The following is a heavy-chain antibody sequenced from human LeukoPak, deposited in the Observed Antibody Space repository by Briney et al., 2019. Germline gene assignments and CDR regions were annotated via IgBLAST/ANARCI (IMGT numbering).Heavy chain of an antibody. Sequence: PGGSLRLSCATSGFTFSNYAVSWVRQAPGKGLEWVAVIWYDGINKFHADSVRGRFTISRDNSKNTVYLQMNSLRAEDTAVYYCTRERISGIAAFDYWGQGTLVTVSS. CDR1: GFTFSNYA. D-gene: IGHD6-13*01. V-gene: IGHV3-33*08. CDR3: TRERISGIAAFDY. CDR2: IWYDGINK. J-gene: IGHJ4*02.